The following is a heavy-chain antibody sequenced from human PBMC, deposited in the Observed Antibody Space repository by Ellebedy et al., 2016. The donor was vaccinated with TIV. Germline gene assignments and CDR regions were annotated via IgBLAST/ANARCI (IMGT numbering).Heavy chain of an antibody. D-gene: IGHD3-10*01. V-gene: IGHV1-2*02. Sequence: AASVKVSCKASGYTFTGYYMHWVRQAPGQGLEWMGWINPKSGGTKDTQKFQGRVTMTRDTSIITAYMELSRLRSDDTAVYYWASPRGLGADYYYYGMDVWGQGTTVTVSS. J-gene: IGHJ6*02. CDR1: GYTFTGYY. CDR2: INPKSGGT. CDR3: ASPRGLGADYYYYGMDV.